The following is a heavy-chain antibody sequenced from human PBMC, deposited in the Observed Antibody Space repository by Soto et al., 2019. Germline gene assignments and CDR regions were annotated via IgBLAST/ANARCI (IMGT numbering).Heavy chain of an antibody. CDR2: ISGSGGST. Sequence: GGSLRLSCAASGFTFSSYAMSWVRQAPGKGLEWVSAISGSGGSTYYADSVKGRFTISRDNSKNTLYLQMNSLRAEDTAVYYCAKVRARIVVPAAMANFDYWGQGTLVTVSS. J-gene: IGHJ4*02. D-gene: IGHD2-2*01. V-gene: IGHV3-23*01. CDR3: AKVRARIVVPAAMANFDY. CDR1: GFTFSSYA.